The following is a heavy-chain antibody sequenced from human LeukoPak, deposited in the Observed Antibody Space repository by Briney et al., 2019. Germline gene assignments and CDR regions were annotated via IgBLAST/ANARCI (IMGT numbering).Heavy chain of an antibody. CDR2: INHSGST. Sequence: SETLSLTCAVYGGSFSGYYWSWIRQPPGKGLEWIGEINHSGSTNYNPSLKGRVTISVDTSKNQFSLKLSSVTAADTAVYYCARRGATRYGSGSYYYYYYYYMDVWGKGTTVTISS. CDR3: ARRGATRYGSGSYYYYYYYYMDV. J-gene: IGHJ6*03. V-gene: IGHV4-34*01. CDR1: GGSFSGYY. D-gene: IGHD3-10*01.